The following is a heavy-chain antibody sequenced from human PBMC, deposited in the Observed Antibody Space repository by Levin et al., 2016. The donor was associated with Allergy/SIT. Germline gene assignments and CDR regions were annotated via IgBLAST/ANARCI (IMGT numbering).Heavy chain of an antibody. V-gene: IGHV1-18*01. D-gene: IGHD2-21*02. J-gene: IGHJ4*02. CDR3: ARARGAYCGGDCYSDN. Sequence: ASVKVSCKASGYTFTSYGINWVRQAPGQGLEWLGWINAYNGNTNYAQKYQGRVTMTRDTSTSTAYMELRSLRSDDSAVYYCARARGAYCGGDCYSDNWGQGTLVTVSS. CDR1: GYTFTSYG. CDR2: INAYNGNT.